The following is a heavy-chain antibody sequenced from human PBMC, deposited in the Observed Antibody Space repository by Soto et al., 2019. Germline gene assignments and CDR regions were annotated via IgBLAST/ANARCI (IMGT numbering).Heavy chain of an antibody. Sequence: ASVTVSCKASGYTFTSYYIHWVRQAPGQGLEWMGIINPSGGSTSYAQKFQDRVTVTRDTSTSTVYMELSSLRSEDTAVYYCARIPGMAVTGTSWGQGTLVTVSS. V-gene: IGHV1-46*01. CDR3: ARIPGMAVTGTS. CDR2: INPSGGST. J-gene: IGHJ5*02. D-gene: IGHD6-19*01. CDR1: GYTFTSYY.